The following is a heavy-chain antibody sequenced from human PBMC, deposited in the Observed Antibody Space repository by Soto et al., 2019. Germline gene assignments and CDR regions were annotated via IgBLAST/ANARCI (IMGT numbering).Heavy chain of an antibody. Sequence: HPGGSLRLSCAASGFTFSSYWMSWVRQAPGKGLEWVANIKQDGSEKYYVDSVKGRFTISRDNAKNSLYLQMNSLRAEDTAVYYCARDRLYGSGSYSLRPYYYMDVWGKGTTVTVSS. D-gene: IGHD3-10*01. V-gene: IGHV3-7*01. J-gene: IGHJ6*03. CDR2: IKQDGSEK. CDR3: ARDRLYGSGSYSLRPYYYMDV. CDR1: GFTFSSYW.